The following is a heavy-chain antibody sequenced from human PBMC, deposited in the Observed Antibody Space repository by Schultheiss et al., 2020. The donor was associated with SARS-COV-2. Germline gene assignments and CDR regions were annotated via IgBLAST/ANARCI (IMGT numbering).Heavy chain of an antibody. Sequence: SETLSLTCTVSGGSISSYYWSWIRQPPGKGLEWIGYIYHSGSTYYNPSLKSRVTISVDRSKNQFSLKLSSVTAADTAVYYCARDSGSGIYDYWGQGTLVTVSS. CDR3: ARDSGSGIYDY. CDR1: GGSISSYY. V-gene: IGHV4-59*12. J-gene: IGHJ4*02. D-gene: IGHD3-10*01. CDR2: IYHSGST.